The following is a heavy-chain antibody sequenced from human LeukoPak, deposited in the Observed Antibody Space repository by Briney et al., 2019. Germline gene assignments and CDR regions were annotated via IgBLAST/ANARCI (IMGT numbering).Heavy chain of an antibody. V-gene: IGHV1-2*02. CDR2: INPNSGGT. Sequence: GASVKVSCKASGYTFTGYYMHWVRQAPGQGLEWMGWINPNSGGTNYAQKLQGRVTMTRDTSISTAYMELSRLRSDDTAVYYCARDLEAVATNNWFDPWGQGTLVTVSS. CDR3: ARDLEAVATNNWFDP. D-gene: IGHD5-12*01. J-gene: IGHJ5*02. CDR1: GYTFTGYY.